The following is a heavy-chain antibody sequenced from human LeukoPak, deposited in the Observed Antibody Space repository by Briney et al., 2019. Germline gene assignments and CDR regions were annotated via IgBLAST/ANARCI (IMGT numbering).Heavy chain of an antibody. CDR2: ISDYSGNT. J-gene: IGHJ4*02. CDR1: GYSLSSNG. CDR3: AREGATDYYFDP. V-gene: IGHV1-18*01. D-gene: IGHD4-11*01. Sequence: AASVKVSCKASGYSLSSNGISWARQAPGQGLEWMGWISDYSGNTKYAQNFQDRVTLTTDRSTNTAYMELRSLRSDDTAVYYCAREGATDYYFDPWGQGTLVTVSS.